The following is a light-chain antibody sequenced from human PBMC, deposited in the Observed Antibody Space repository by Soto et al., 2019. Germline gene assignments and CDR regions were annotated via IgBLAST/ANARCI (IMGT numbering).Light chain of an antibody. V-gene: IGKV1-5*03. CDR2: RAS. J-gene: IGKJ2*01. CDR1: QSIYTY. CDR3: QQYSDYPFT. Sequence: DIQMTQSHSTLSVSVGDRVTITCRASQSIYTYLAWYQHKPGEAPNLLIYRASNLRNVVPPRFSGSGSGTEFTLSISSLQPDDFATYYCQQYSDYPFTFGQGTNLEIK.